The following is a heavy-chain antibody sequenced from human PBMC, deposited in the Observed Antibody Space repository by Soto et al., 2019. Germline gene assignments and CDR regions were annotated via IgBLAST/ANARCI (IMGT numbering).Heavy chain of an antibody. J-gene: IGHJ4*02. CDR1: GFTFSSYA. D-gene: IGHD5-12*01. Sequence: PGGSLRLSCAASGFTFSSYAMSWIRQAPGKGLEWVSYISSSGSTIYYADSVKGRFTISRDNAKNSLYLQMNSLRAEDTAVYYCARDQRAYSGYERFDYWGQGTLVTVSS. V-gene: IGHV3-11*01. CDR3: ARDQRAYSGYERFDY. CDR2: ISSSGSTI.